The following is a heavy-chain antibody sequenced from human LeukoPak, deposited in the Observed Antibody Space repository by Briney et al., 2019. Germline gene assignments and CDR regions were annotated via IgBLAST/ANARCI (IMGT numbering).Heavy chain of an antibody. CDR3: ARETYGLGSYYPSGYYYGMDV. V-gene: IGHV4-39*07. J-gene: IGHJ6*02. D-gene: IGHD3-10*01. CDR1: GGSISSSSYY. Sequence: KPSETLSLTCTVSGGSISSSSYYWGWIRQPPGKGLEWIGSIYYSGSTYYNPSLKSRVTISVDTSKNQFSLKLSSVTAADTAVYYCARETYGLGSYYPSGYYYGMDVWGQGTTVTVSS. CDR2: IYYSGST.